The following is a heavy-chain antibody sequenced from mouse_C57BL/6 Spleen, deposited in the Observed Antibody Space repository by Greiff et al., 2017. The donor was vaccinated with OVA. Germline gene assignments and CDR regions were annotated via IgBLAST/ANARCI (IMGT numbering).Heavy chain of an antibody. Sequence: QVQLKQPGTELVKPGASVKLSCKASGYTFTSYWMHWVKQRPGQGLEWIGNINPSNGGTNYNEKFKSKATLTVDKSSSTAYMQLSSLTSEDSAVYYCARSDGGYWGFAYWGQGTLVTVSA. CDR1: GYTFTSYW. CDR3: ARSDGGYWGFAY. J-gene: IGHJ3*01. D-gene: IGHD2-3*01. V-gene: IGHV1-53*01. CDR2: INPSNGGT.